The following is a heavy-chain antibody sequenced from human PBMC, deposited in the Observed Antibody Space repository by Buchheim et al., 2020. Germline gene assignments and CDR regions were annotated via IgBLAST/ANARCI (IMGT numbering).Heavy chain of an antibody. D-gene: IGHD1-7*01. V-gene: IGHV3-30*18. J-gene: IGHJ6*02. CDR3: AKGLELRPYYYYGMDV. Sequence: QVQLVESGGGVVQPGRSLRLSCAASGFTFSSYGMHWVRQAPGKGLEWVAVISYDGSNKYYADSVKGRFTISRDNSKNTLYLQMNSLRAEDTAVYYCAKGLELRPYYYYGMDVWGQGTT. CDR1: GFTFSSYG. CDR2: ISYDGSNK.